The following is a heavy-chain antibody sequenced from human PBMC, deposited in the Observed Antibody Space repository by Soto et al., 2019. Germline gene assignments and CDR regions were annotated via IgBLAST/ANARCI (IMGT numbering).Heavy chain of an antibody. J-gene: IGHJ4*02. CDR2: FDPEDGET. V-gene: IGHV1-24*01. CDR1: GYTLTELS. CDR3: ATDPVGSSSWYAGWYFDY. Sequence: ASVKVSCKVSGYTLTELSMHWVRQAPGKGLEWMGGFDPEDGETIYAQKFQGRVTMTEDTSTDTAYMELSSLRSEDTAVYYCATDPVGSSSWYAGWYFDYWGQGTLVTVSS. D-gene: IGHD6-13*01.